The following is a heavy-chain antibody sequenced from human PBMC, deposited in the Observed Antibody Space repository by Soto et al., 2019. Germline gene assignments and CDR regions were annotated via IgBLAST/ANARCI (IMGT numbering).Heavy chain of an antibody. CDR2: IKSRINGETT. CDR1: GFTFDNAW. V-gene: IGHV3-15*01. D-gene: IGHD6-13*01. J-gene: IGHJ4*02. CDR3: TTGRGQQQAVFDF. Sequence: EVLLVESGGGFIKPGGSLKLSCAASGFTFDNAWLSWVRQAPGKGLEWVGRIKSRINGETTDYAAPVKGRFTISRDDSKNILYLQMNSLRTEDTAVYYCTTGRGQQQAVFDFWGQGAPVTVSS.